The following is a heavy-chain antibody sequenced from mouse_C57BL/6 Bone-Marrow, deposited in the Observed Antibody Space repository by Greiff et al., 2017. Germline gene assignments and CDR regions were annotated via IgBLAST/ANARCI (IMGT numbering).Heavy chain of an antibody. D-gene: IGHD2-5*01. CDR2: IWSGGST. Sequence: VKLQQSGPGLVQPSQSLSITCTVSGFSLTSYGVHWVRQSPGKGLEWLGVIWSGGSTDYNAAFISRLSISKDNSKSQVFFKMNSLQADDTAIYYCASPYYSNYEEFAYWGQGTLVTVSA. J-gene: IGHJ3*01. CDR1: GFSLTSYG. V-gene: IGHV2-2*01. CDR3: ASPYYSNYEEFAY.